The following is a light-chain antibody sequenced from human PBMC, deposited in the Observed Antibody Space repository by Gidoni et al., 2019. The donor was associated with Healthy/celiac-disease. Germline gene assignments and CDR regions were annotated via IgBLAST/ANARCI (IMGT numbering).Light chain of an antibody. CDR3: QQRSNWHALT. Sequence: IVLTQSPATLSLSPGERATLSCRASQGVSSYLAWYQQKPGQAPRLLIYDASNRATGIPARFSGSGPGTDFTLTISSLEPEDFAVYYCQQRSNWHALTFGGGTKVEIK. CDR1: QGVSSY. V-gene: IGKV3D-11*01. CDR2: DAS. J-gene: IGKJ4*01.